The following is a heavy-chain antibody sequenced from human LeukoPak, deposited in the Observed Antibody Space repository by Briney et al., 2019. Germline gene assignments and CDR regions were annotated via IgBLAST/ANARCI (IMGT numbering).Heavy chain of an antibody. CDR3: ARGVPEYYDFWSGYFYYFDY. CDR2: IYYCGST. J-gene: IGHJ4*02. CDR1: GDPISRYY. D-gene: IGHD3-3*01. V-gene: IGHV4-59*01. Sequence: SETLSLTCTVSGDPISRYYAIWLPDPPGKRLKWFGYIYYCGSTNYNPSLKSRVTISVDTSKNQFSLKLTSVTAADTAVYYCARGVPEYYDFWSGYFYYFDYWGQGTLVTVSS.